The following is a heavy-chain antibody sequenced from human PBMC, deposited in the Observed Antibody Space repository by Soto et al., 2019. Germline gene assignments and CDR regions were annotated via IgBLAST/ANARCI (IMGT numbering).Heavy chain of an antibody. CDR3: ARDNGRENYYDSSGYWYYFDY. J-gene: IGHJ4*02. CDR1: GGSISSYY. Sequence: SETLSLTCTVSGGSISSYYWSWIRQPPGKGLEWIGYIYYSGSTNYNPSLKSRVTISVDTSKNQFSLKLSSVTAADTAVYYCARDNGRENYYDSSGYWYYFDYWGQGTLVTVAS. D-gene: IGHD3-22*01. CDR2: IYYSGST. V-gene: IGHV4-59*01.